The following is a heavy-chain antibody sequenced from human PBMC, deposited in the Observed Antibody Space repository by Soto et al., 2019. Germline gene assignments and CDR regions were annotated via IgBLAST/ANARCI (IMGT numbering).Heavy chain of an antibody. Sequence: GGSLRLSCAASGFTFSSYAMSWVRQAPGKGLEWVSAISGSGGSTYYADSVKGRFTISRDNSKNTLYLQMNSLRAEDTAVYYCAKDPYYDFWSGYYPGGVLADYWGQGTLVTVSS. J-gene: IGHJ4*02. CDR3: AKDPYYDFWSGYYPGGVLADY. V-gene: IGHV3-23*01. CDR1: GFTFSSYA. CDR2: ISGSGGST. D-gene: IGHD3-3*01.